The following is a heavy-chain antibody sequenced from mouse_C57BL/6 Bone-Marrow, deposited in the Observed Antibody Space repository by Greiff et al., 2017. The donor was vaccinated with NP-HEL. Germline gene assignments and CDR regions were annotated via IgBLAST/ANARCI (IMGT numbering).Heavy chain of an antibody. CDR1: GYTFTSYW. CDR3: ALIYYGNYFYAMDY. D-gene: IGHD2-1*01. V-gene: IGHV1-64*01. J-gene: IGHJ4*01. Sequence: QVQLQQSGAELVKPGASVKLSCKASGYTFTSYWMHWVKQRPGQGLEWLGMIHPNSGSTNYNEKFKSKATLTVDKSSSTAYMQLSSLTSEDSAVYYCALIYYGNYFYAMDYWGQGTSVTVSS. CDR2: IHPNSGST.